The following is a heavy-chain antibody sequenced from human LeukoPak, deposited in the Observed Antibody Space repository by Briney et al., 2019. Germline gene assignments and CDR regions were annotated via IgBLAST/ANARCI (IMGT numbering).Heavy chain of an antibody. D-gene: IGHD3-10*01. J-gene: IGHJ4*02. CDR1: GGSFSGYY. V-gene: IGHV4-34*01. CDR3: ARHGGCFQDY. Sequence: PSETLSLTCAVYGGSFSGYYWSWIRQPPGKGLEWIGEINHSGSTNYNPSLKSRVTISVDKSKNQFSLNLNSVTAADTAVYFCARHGGCFQDYWGQGTLVTVSS. CDR2: INHSGST.